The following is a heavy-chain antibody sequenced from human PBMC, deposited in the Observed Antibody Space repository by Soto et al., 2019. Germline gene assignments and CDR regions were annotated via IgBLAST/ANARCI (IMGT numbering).Heavy chain of an antibody. V-gene: IGHV3-23*01. CDR1: GFVFSSYA. Sequence: EVQLLESGGGLVQPGGSLRLSWAASGFVFSSYAMSWGRQAQGKGLEWVSTISGSGGNTYYADTGKGRFTISRYNSKNTLYLQMNSLRAEDKALYYCAKDPRVHYYGSGRSSCWGQGTLVPVSS. J-gene: IGHJ4*02. CDR3: AKDPRVHYYGSGRSSC. D-gene: IGHD3-10*01. CDR2: ISGSGGNT.